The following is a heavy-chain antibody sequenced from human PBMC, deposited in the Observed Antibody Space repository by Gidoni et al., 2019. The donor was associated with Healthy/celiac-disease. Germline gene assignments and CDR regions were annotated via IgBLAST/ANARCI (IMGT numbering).Heavy chain of an antibody. J-gene: IGHJ6*03. CDR2: IYYSGST. CDR1: GGSISSYY. Sequence: QVQLQESGPGLVKPSETLSLTCTVSGGSISSYYWSWIRQPPGKGLERIGYIYYSGSTNYNPSLKSRVTISVDTSKNQFSLKLSSVTAADTAVYYCARVSADSYYYYMDVWGKGTTVTVSS. D-gene: IGHD2-21*02. V-gene: IGHV4-59*01. CDR3: ARVSADSYYYYMDV.